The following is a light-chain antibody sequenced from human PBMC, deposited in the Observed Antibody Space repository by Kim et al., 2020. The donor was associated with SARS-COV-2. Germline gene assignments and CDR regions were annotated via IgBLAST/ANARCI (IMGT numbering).Light chain of an antibody. J-gene: IGLJ3*02. Sequence: GQRVTIACPGSNSNIGVNTLTWYQQFPGTAPKLLIYRNNQRPSGVPDRFSGSKSGTSASLALSGLLSEDEADYYCATWDDSLNAWVFGGGTQLTVL. CDR1: NSNIGVNT. CDR2: RNN. CDR3: ATWDDSLNAWV. V-gene: IGLV1-44*01.